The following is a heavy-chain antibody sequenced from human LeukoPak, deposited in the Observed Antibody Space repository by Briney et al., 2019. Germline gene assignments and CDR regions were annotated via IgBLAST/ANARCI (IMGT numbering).Heavy chain of an antibody. D-gene: IGHD3-16*01. CDR1: GFTFSGYW. V-gene: IGHV3-7*01. J-gene: IGHJ4*02. CDR3: TRELWPADY. CDR2: IIKDGSDK. Sequence: GGSLRLSCEGSGFTFSGYWMGWVRQAPGKGLEWVANIIKDGSDKYYVDSVKGRFSISRDNAKNSVYLQMSGLRVEDTAVYYCTRELWPADYWGQGILVTVSS.